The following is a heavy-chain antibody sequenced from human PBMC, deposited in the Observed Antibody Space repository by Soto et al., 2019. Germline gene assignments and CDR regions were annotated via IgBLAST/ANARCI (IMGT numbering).Heavy chain of an antibody. CDR3: AREGEMATIRAPFDY. CDR1: GGTFSSYT. Sequence: QVQLVQSGAEVKKPGSSVKVSCKASGGTFSSYTISWVRQAPGQGLEWMGRIIPILGIANYAQKFQGRVTIXXDXSTXTAYMELSSLRSEDTAVYYCAREGEMATIRAPFDYWGQGTLVTVSS. V-gene: IGHV1-69*08. J-gene: IGHJ4*02. D-gene: IGHD5-12*01. CDR2: IIPILGIA.